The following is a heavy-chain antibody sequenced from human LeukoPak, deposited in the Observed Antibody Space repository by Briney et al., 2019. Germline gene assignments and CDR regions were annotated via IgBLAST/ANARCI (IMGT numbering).Heavy chain of an antibody. CDR2: IYYSGST. J-gene: IGHJ6*02. V-gene: IGHV4-59*12. CDR1: GGSISSYY. Sequence: PSETLSLTCTVSGGSISSYYWSWIRQPPGKGLEWIGYIYYSGSTNYNPSLKSRVTISVDTSKNQFSLNLNSVTAADTAVYYCASVGGDYSIDVWGQGTTVTVSS. CDR3: ASVGGDYSIDV. D-gene: IGHD3-16*01.